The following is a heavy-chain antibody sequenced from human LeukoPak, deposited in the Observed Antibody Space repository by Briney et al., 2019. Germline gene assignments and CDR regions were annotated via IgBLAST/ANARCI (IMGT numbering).Heavy chain of an antibody. CDR3: ARQCYYYGSGSYYHFDY. CDR1: GYSFTSYW. J-gene: IGHJ4*02. V-gene: IGHV5-51*01. CDR2: IYPGDSDT. D-gene: IGHD3-10*01. Sequence: GESLKISCKGSGYSFTSYWIGWVRQMPGKGLEWMGIIYPGDSDTRYSPSFQGQVTISADKSISTAYLQWSSLKASDTAMYYCARQCYYYGSGSYYHFDYWGQGTLVTVSS.